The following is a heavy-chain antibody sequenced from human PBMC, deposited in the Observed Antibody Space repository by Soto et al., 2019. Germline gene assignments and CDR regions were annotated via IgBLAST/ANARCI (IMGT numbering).Heavy chain of an antibody. J-gene: IGHJ3*02. CDR2: VWYDGSNK. CDR1: GFTFSSYG. V-gene: IGHV3-33*06. CDR3: AKDRGSGNSAFDI. D-gene: IGHD3-16*01. Sequence: QVQLVESGGGVVQPGRSLRLSCAASGFTFSSYGMHWVRQAPGKGLEWVADVWYDGSNKYYADSVRGRFTISRDNSRNTLYLQMNSLRAEDTALYYCAKDRGSGNSAFDIWGQGTMVTVFS.